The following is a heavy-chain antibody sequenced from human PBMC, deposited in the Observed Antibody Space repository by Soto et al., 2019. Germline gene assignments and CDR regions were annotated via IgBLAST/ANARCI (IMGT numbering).Heavy chain of an antibody. V-gene: IGHV1-2*02. J-gene: IGHJ4*02. Sequence: ASVKVSCKTSGNTLTSFYIHWVRQAPGQGLEWVGRLSPTTGGTNYAQHFQGRVTVTWDMSTFTAYMELSSLIYEDTAVYYCARKQGSVTDWYYLDTWGQGTQVTVSS. D-gene: IGHD3-9*01. CDR3: ARKQGSVTDWYYLDT. CDR1: GNTLTSFY. CDR2: LSPTTGGT.